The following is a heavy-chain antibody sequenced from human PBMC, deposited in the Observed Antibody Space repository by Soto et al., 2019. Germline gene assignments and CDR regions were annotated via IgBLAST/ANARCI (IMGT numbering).Heavy chain of an antibody. Sequence: VESLKISCKTSGYSLTTYWFAWVRQMPVKGLEWMGIIYLSDSDTIYSPSAQGHFTISADKSIKTAYLQWSSLKASDTATYYCATTIDYNGYLDPWGQGTQVTVSS. D-gene: IGHD4-4*01. J-gene: IGHJ5*02. CDR1: GYSLTTYW. CDR2: IYLSDSDT. V-gene: IGHV5-51*01. CDR3: ATTIDYNGYLDP.